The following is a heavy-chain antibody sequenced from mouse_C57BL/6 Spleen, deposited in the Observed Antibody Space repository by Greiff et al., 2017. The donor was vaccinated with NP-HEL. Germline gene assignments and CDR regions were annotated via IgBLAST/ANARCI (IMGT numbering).Heavy chain of an antibody. CDR3: ARGGLQGFAY. V-gene: IGHV1-42*01. J-gene: IGHJ3*01. Sequence: VQLQQSGPELVKPGASVKISCKASGYSFTGYYMNWVKQSPEKSLEWIGEINPSTGGTTYNQKFKAKATLTVDKSSSTAYMQLKSLTSEDSAVYYCARGGLQGFAYWGQGTLVTVSA. CDR2: INPSTGGT. D-gene: IGHD2-4*01. CDR1: GYSFTGYY.